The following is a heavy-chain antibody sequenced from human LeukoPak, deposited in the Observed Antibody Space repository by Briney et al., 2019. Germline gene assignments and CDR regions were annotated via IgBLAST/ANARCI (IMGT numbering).Heavy chain of an antibody. J-gene: IGHJ4*02. CDR1: GGSISSYY. CDR2: IYTSGST. Sequence: SETLSLTCTVSGGSISSYYWSWIRQPAGKGLEWIGRIYTSGSTNYNPSLESRVTMSVDTSKNQFSLKLSSVTAADTAVYYCARDIYYYDSSGYYFPGGSDYWGQGTLVTVSS. V-gene: IGHV4-4*07. D-gene: IGHD3-22*01. CDR3: ARDIYYYDSSGYYFPGGSDY.